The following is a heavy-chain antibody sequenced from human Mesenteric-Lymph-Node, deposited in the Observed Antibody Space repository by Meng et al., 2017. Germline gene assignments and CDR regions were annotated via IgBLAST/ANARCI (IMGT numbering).Heavy chain of an antibody. CDR2: INHSGST. D-gene: IGHD3-3*02. CDR3: VISSHN. J-gene: IGHJ4*02. CDR1: GGSFGGYY. Sequence: QGQLQQWGAGLLKPSGTLSLTCAVYGGSFGGYYWSGIRQPPGKGLEWLGEINHSGSTNYNPSLKSRVTISVDTSKNQFSLKLSSVTAADTAIYYCVISSHNWGQGTLVTVSS. V-gene: IGHV4-34*01.